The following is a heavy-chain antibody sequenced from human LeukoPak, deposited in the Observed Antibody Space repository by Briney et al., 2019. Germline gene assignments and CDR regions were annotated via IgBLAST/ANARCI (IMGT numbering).Heavy chain of an antibody. J-gene: IGHJ6*03. Sequence: GGSLRLSCAASGFTFTDYSMTWVRQAPGKGLEWVSSISTVSTYTFYSDSAKGRFTITRDNAKNTLYLQMSSLSAEDTGVYYCARDGSGFYLYYYTDVWGRGTTVTVSS. CDR1: GFTFTDYS. D-gene: IGHD6-25*01. CDR2: ISTVSTYT. CDR3: ARDGSGFYLYYYTDV. V-gene: IGHV3-21*01.